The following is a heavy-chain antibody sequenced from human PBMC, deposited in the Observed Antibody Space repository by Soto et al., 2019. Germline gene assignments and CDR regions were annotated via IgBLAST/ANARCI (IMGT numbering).Heavy chain of an antibody. J-gene: IGHJ4*02. Sequence: QVQLQESGPGLVKASQTLSLTCTLSGASVSSAEHYWSWIRQPPGKGLEWIGYTYYSGGSYYNASLQRRVSTSVATSHNQFSLKLTSVTAADTAVYYCARLSGYDPAGAADKWGPGILVSVSS. CDR3: ARLSGYDPAGAADK. CDR2: TYYSGGS. D-gene: IGHD5-12*01. V-gene: IGHV4-30-4*01. CDR1: GASVSSAEHY.